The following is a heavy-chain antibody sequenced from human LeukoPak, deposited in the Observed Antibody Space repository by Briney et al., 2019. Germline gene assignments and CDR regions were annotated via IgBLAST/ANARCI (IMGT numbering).Heavy chain of an antibody. CDR1: GYTFTSNY. CDR2: LNPGSGST. Sequence: ASVKVSCKAFGYTFTSNYMHWVRQAPGQGLEWMGVLNPGSGSTSYAQKFQDRVTMTTDMSTSTVYMELSSLRFEDTAVYYCAKDVTLGSWYGWFDPWGQGTLVIVSS. J-gene: IGHJ5*02. V-gene: IGHV1-46*01. D-gene: IGHD6-13*01. CDR3: AKDVTLGSWYGWFDP.